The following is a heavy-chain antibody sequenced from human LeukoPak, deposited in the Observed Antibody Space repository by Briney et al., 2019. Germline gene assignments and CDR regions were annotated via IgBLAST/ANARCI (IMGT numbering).Heavy chain of an antibody. V-gene: IGHV4-38-2*02. D-gene: IGHD6-6*01. CDR2: IYHSGST. J-gene: IGHJ4*02. CDR1: GYSISSGYY. CDR3: ARVYSGSSAPVDY. Sequence: SETLSLTCTVSGYSISSGYYWGLIRQPPGKGLEWIGSIYHSGSTYYTPSLKSRVTISVDTSKNQFSLKLSSVTAADTAVYYCARVYSGSSAPVDYWGQGTLVTVSS.